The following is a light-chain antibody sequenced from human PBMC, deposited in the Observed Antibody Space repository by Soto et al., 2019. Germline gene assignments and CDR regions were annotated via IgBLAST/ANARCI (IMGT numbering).Light chain of an antibody. CDR1: QSVGSNY. CDR2: GAS. J-gene: IGKJ1*01. V-gene: IGKV3-20*01. Sequence: EFVLTQSPGTLSLSPGERATLSCRASQSVGSNYLAWYQQKPGQAPRLLIYGASSRATGIADRFSGSGSGTDFTLTISRLEPEHVATYYCQKYNSAPWTFGQGTKVDI. CDR3: QKYNSAPWT.